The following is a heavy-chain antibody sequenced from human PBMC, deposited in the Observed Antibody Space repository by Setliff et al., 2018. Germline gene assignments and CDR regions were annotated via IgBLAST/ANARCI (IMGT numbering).Heavy chain of an antibody. Sequence: GGSLRLSCAASGFTFSNAWMSWVRQAPGKGLEWVGRIKSKTDGGTTDYAAPVKGRFTISRDDSKNTLYLQMNSLKTEDTAVYYCITSSSWYPFDYWAQGTLVTVSS. CDR1: GFTFSNAW. J-gene: IGHJ4*02. CDR3: ITSSSWYPFDY. V-gene: IGHV3-15*01. CDR2: IKSKTDGGTT. D-gene: IGHD6-13*01.